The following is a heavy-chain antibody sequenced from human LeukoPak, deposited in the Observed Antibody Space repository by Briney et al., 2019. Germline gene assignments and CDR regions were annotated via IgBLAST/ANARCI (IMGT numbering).Heavy chain of an antibody. V-gene: IGHV4-39*07. CDR3: ARTGYSTVTTPYMDV. CDR1: GGSISSSSYY. Sequence: SETLSLTCTVSGGSISSSSYYWGWIRQPPGKGLEWIGSIYHSGSTYYNPSLKSRVTISVDTSKNQFSLKLSSVTAADTAVYYCARTGYSTVTTPYMDVWGKGTTVTVS. J-gene: IGHJ6*03. CDR2: IYHSGST. D-gene: IGHD4-17*01.